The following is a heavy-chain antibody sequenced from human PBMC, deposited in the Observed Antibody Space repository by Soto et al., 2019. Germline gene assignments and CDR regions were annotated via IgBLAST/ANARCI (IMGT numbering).Heavy chain of an antibody. Sequence: EVQLVESGGGLVQPGGSLRLACAGSGFTFSHYWMTWVRQAPGKGLEWVANIKEDGGEKYYVDSVKGRFTISRDNAKNSLYLQMNSLRAEDTAMYYRARDTRVFDYWGQGTLVTVSS. CDR3: ARDTRVFDY. J-gene: IGHJ4*02. CDR1: GFTFSHYW. V-gene: IGHV3-7*01. CDR2: IKEDGGEK.